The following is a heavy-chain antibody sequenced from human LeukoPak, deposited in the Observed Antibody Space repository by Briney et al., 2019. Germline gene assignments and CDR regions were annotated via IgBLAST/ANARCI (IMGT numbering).Heavy chain of an antibody. D-gene: IGHD5-18*01. J-gene: IGHJ4*02. V-gene: IGHV3-30*18. CDR1: GFTFNSYG. CDR2: ISYDGPNK. Sequence: PGGSLRLSCAASGFTFNSYGMHWVRQPPGKGLEWVAVISYDGPNKYYADSVKGRFTISRDDSKSTLYLQMNSLRPEDTAVYYCAKEKLPSGYSFLTDYWGQGTLVTVSS. CDR3: AKEKLPSGYSFLTDY.